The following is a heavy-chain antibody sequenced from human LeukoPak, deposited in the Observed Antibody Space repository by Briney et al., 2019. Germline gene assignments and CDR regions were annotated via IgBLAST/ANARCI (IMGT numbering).Heavy chain of an antibody. V-gene: IGHV1-18*01. D-gene: IGHD6-13*01. CDR2: ISVYNGNT. Sequence: ASEKVSCKASGYTFTSYGITWVRQAPGQGLEWMGWISVYNGNTNYAQKLQGRVTMTTDTSTSTAYMELRSLRSDDTAIYYCARDREAAGQKLTDYWGQGTLVTVSS. CDR1: GYTFTSYG. J-gene: IGHJ4*02. CDR3: ARDREAAGQKLTDY.